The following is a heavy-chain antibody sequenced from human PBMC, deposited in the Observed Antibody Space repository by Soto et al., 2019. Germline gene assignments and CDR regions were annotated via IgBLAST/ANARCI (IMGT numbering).Heavy chain of an antibody. D-gene: IGHD4-17*01. J-gene: IGHJ4*02. Sequence: PSQTLSLSCTVACGSIISYCWSWILQHPGKGLEWIGYIYYSGSTNYNPSLKSRVTISVDTSKNQFSLKLSSVTAADTAVYYCARALGDYFPYYFDYWGQGTLVTVSS. V-gene: IGHV4-59*01. CDR2: IYYSGST. CDR3: ARALGDYFPYYFDY. CDR1: CGSIISYC.